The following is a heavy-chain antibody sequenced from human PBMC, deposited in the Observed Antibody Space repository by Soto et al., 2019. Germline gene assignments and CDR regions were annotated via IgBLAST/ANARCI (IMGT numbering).Heavy chain of an antibody. Sequence: PSETLSLTCTFSCVSVNSDSYYWSWIRQPPGKGLEWIGYIYYTGSTTYNPSLKSRVTISLDTSRNHFSLSLSSVTAADTAVFYCAREFSNSPEAFDFWGRGTLVTVS. CDR1: CVSVNSDSYY. V-gene: IGHV4-61*03. CDR2: IYYTGST. J-gene: IGHJ4*02. CDR3: AREFSNSPEAFDF. D-gene: IGHD6-6*01.